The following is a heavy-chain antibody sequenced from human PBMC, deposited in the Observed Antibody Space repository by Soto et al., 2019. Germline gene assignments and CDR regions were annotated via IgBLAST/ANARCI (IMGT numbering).Heavy chain of an antibody. D-gene: IGHD6-13*01. CDR2: ISAYSGNT. V-gene: IGHV1-18*01. CDR1: GYTLTELS. Sequence: ASVKVSCKVSGYTLTELSMHWVRQAPGKGLEWMGWISAYSGNTHYAQKVQGRVTMTTDTSTSTAYMELRSLRSDDTAVYYCARDLAAGMIDYWGQGTLVTVSS. J-gene: IGHJ4*02. CDR3: ARDLAAGMIDY.